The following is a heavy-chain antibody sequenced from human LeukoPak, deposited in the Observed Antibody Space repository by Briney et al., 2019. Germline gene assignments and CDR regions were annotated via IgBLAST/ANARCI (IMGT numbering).Heavy chain of an antibody. CDR3: AKGPLRGTAAAINY. D-gene: IGHD2-2*01. CDR2: IVGTSGNT. V-gene: IGHV3-23*01. Sequence: PGGSLRLSCEGSGFIFTSYAMTWVRQAPGKGLEWVSGIVGTSGNTYYADSVKGRFTISRDISTDTLWLQMDSLRTEDTAVYYCAKGPLRGTAAAINYWGQGTLVTVSS. CDR1: GFIFTSYA. J-gene: IGHJ4*02.